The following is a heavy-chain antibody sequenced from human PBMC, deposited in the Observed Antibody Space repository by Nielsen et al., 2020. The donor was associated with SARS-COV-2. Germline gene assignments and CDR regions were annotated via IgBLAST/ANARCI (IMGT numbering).Heavy chain of an antibody. Sequence: SVKVSCKASGGTFSSYAISWVRQAPGQGLEWMGGIIPIFGTANYAQKFQGRVTITADKSTSTAYMELSSLRSEDTAAYYCARSDFWSGLFYGMDVWGQGTTVTVSS. D-gene: IGHD3-3*01. CDR3: ARSDFWSGLFYGMDV. CDR2: IIPIFGTA. V-gene: IGHV1-69*06. CDR1: GGTFSSYA. J-gene: IGHJ6*02.